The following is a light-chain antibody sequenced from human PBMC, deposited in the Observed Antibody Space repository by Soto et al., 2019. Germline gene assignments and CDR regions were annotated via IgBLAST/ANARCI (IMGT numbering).Light chain of an antibody. J-gene: IGKJ5*01. CDR2: AAS. CDR3: LQHDSFPPT. V-gene: IGKV1-17*03. Sequence: DIQMTQYPSAMSASVGDRVTISCRASQDIGNHLAWFQQKPGKVPQRLIYAASSLQTGVPSRFSGSVSGTDFTLTINSLPPEDFATYYCLQHDSFPPTVGQGTRLEIK. CDR1: QDIGNH.